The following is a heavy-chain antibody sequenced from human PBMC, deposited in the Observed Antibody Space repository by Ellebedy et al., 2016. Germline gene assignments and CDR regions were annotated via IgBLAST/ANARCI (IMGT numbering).Heavy chain of an antibody. CDR2: INPNSGGT. V-gene: IGHV1-2*02. CDR3: AREGTTETTGGKGDAFDI. Sequence: ASVKVSXXASGYTFTGYYMHWVRQAPGQGLEWMGWINPNSGGTNYAQKFQGRVTMTRDTSISTAYMDLSRLRSDDTTVYYCAREGTTETTGGKGDAFDIWGQGTMVTVSS. CDR1: GYTFTGYY. D-gene: IGHD1-1*01. J-gene: IGHJ3*02.